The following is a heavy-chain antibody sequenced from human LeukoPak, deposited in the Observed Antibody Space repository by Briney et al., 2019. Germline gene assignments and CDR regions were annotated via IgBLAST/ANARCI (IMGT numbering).Heavy chain of an antibody. CDR1: GYSISSGYY. J-gene: IGHJ4*02. Sequence: PSETLSLTCIVSGYSISSGYYWGWIRQPPGKGLEWIGSISHSGSTDYNPSLKSRVTISVDTSKNQFSLKLSSVTAADTAVYYCARGPYYDYVWGSYCKGYYFDYWGQGTLVTVSS. V-gene: IGHV4-38-2*02. CDR2: ISHSGST. D-gene: IGHD3-16*01. CDR3: ARGPYYDYVWGSYCKGYYFDY.